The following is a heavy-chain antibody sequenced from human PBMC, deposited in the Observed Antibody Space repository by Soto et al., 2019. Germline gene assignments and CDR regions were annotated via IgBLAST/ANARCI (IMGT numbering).Heavy chain of an antibody. J-gene: IGHJ6*03. CDR1: GGSISSSSYY. D-gene: IGHD6-6*01. CDR3: ARHVGAARPYMDV. V-gene: IGHV4-39*01. CDR2: IYYSGST. Sequence: SSETLSLTCTVSGGSISSSSYYWGWIRQPPGKELECIGSIYYSGSTYYNPSLKSRVTISVDTSKNQFSLKLSSVTAADTAVYYCARHVGAARPYMDVWGKGTTVTVSS.